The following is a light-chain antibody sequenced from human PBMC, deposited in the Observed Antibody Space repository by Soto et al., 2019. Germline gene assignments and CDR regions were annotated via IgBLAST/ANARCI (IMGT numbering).Light chain of an antibody. V-gene: IGKV1-12*01. CDR1: QGVSSW. Sequence: DIQMTQSPSSVSASVGDRVTITCRASQGVSSWLAWYQQKPGQAPKLLIYTTSILQSGVPSRFSGSGSGTDFTLTITSLQPEDFATYYFQQLNSVAWTFGQGTKVEIK. CDR3: QQLNSVAWT. CDR2: TTS. J-gene: IGKJ1*01.